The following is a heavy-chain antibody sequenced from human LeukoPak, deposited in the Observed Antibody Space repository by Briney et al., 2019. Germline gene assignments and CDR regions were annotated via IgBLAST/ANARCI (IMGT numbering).Heavy chain of an antibody. CDR1: GGTFSSYA. J-gene: IGHJ3*02. D-gene: IGHD3-10*01. CDR3: ALIRGGDAFDI. V-gene: IGHV1-69*13. CDR2: FIPIFGTA. Sequence: SVKVSCKASGGTFSSYAISWVRQAPGQGLEWMGGFIPIFGTANYAQKFQGRVTITAAESTSTAYMELSIHRSEDTAVYYYALIRGGDAFDIWGQGTMVTVSS.